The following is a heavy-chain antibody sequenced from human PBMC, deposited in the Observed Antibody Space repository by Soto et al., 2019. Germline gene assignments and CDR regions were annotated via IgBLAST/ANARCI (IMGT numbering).Heavy chain of an antibody. CDR3: VHRRGFGELLIYN. D-gene: IGHD3-10*01. Sequence: ASVKVSCKASGYTFTSYAMHWVRQARGQRLEWIGWIVVGSGNTNYAQKFQERVTITKGTSNNQVVLTMTNMDPVDTATYYCVHRRGFGELLIYNWGQGTLVTVSS. V-gene: IGHV1-58*02. CDR1: GYTFTSYA. J-gene: IGHJ4*02. CDR2: IVVGSGNT.